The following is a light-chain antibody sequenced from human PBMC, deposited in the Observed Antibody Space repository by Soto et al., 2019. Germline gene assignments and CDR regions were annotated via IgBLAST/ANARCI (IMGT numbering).Light chain of an antibody. V-gene: IGKV1-5*03. CDR3: QQYKSSST. CDR2: KAS. J-gene: IGKJ1*01. Sequence: DIQMTQSPSTLSASVGDTVTITCRASESISIWLAWYQQKPGKAPNLLINKASSLQSEVPSRFSGSGSGKEFTLTITSLQHDDFGVYYCQQYKSSSTFGQGTKVEIK. CDR1: ESISIW.